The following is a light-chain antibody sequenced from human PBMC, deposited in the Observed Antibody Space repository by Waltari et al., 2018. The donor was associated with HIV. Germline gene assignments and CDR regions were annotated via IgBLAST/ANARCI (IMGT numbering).Light chain of an antibody. CDR3: CSFAGSYSYV. Sequence: QSALTQPRSVSGSPEQSVTISCTGTSSNYVSWYQQHPGKAPKVIIYDVSKRPSGVPDRFSGSKSGNTASLTISGLQAEDEADYYCCSFAGSYSYVFGTGTKVTVL. CDR1: SSNY. CDR2: DVS. V-gene: IGLV2-11*01. J-gene: IGLJ1*01.